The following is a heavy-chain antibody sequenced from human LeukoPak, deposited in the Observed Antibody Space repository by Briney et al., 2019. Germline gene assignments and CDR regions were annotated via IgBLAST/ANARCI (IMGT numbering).Heavy chain of an antibody. D-gene: IGHD3-16*01. V-gene: IGHV1-18*01. J-gene: IGHJ4*02. Sequence: ASVKVSFKASGYTFSTYGVSWVRQAPGQGLEWMGWISAYNSYTRYVEKFQGRVTMTIDTSTNTADMELRSLRSDDTAVYYCATTRGSHVLTPYFDYWGQGTLVTVSS. CDR2: ISAYNSYT. CDR3: ATTRGSHVLTPYFDY. CDR1: GYTFSTYG.